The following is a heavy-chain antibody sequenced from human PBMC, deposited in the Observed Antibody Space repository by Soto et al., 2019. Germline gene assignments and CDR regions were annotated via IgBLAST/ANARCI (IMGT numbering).Heavy chain of an antibody. D-gene: IGHD3-22*01. CDR1: GYTFSSYW. Sequence: GGSLRLSCSACGYTFSSYWMHWVRQATGKGLVWVSRINSDGSSTSYADSVKGRFTISRDNAKNTLYLQMNSLRAEDTAVYYCARPVYDSSGYYGMDVWGQGTTVTSP. CDR3: ARPVYDSSGYYGMDV. CDR2: INSDGSST. J-gene: IGHJ6*02. V-gene: IGHV3-74*01.